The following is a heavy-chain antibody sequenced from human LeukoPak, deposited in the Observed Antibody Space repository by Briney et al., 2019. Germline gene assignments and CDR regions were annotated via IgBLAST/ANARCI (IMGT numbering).Heavy chain of an antibody. D-gene: IGHD3-22*01. V-gene: IGHV3-48*01. Sequence: GGSLRLSCAASGFTFSSYSMNWVRMAPGQGQEWVSYISSSSSTIYYADSVKGRFTISRDNAKNSLYLQMNSLRAEDTAVYYCARSPRSGYYYPNAFDIWGQGTMVTVSS. CDR3: ARSPRSGYYYPNAFDI. CDR1: GFTFSSYS. CDR2: ISSSSSTI. J-gene: IGHJ3*02.